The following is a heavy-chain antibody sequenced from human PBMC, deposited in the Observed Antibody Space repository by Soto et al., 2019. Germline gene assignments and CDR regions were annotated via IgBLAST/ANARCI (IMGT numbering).Heavy chain of an antibody. CDR2: ISYDGINK. D-gene: IGHD1-1*01. J-gene: IGHJ4*02. CDR3: TKDHSTTGRAFDH. CDR1: GFIFSDCG. V-gene: IGHV3-30*18. Sequence: QVQLVESGGGVVQPGRSLRLSCEASGFIFSDCGMHWVRQAPGKGLEWVGVISYDGINKYYADSMKGRFTISRDNSKNMVYLQLHTLRVEDTAVYYCTKDHSTTGRAFDHWGQGALVTVSS.